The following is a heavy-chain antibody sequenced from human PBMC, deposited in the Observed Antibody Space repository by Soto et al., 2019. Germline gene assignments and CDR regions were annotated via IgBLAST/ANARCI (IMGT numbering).Heavy chain of an antibody. CDR2: ISAYNGNT. V-gene: IGHV1-18*01. J-gene: IGHJ4*02. D-gene: IGHD2-15*01. CDR3: ARDRYCSGGSCYHFDY. CDR1: GYTFTSYG. Sequence: QVQLVQSGAEVKKPGASVKVSCKASGYTFTSYGISWVRQAPGQGLEWMGWISAYNGNTNYAQKLQGRVNMTTDTTTSTAYMELRSLRADDTAVYNCARDRYCSGGSCYHFDYWGQGTLVTVSS.